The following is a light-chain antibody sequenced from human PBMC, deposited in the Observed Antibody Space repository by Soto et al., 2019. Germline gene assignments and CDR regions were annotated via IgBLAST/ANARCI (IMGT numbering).Light chain of an antibody. CDR1: SSDVAGYNY. J-gene: IGLJ3*02. Sequence: QSALTQPASVSGSPGQSITISCTGTSSDVAGYNYVSWYQHHPGKAPKLMIYEVDNRPSGVSNRFSGSKSGNTASLTISGLQAEDEATYYCTSYTSSTTLVVFGGGTKLTVL. CDR2: EVD. CDR3: TSYTSSTTLVV. V-gene: IGLV2-14*01.